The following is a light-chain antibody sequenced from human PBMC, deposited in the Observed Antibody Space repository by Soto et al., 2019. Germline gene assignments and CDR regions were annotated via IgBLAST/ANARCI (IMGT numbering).Light chain of an antibody. Sequence: EIVLTQSPATLSLSPGERATLSCRASQSVSSYLDWYQQKPGQAPRLLIHDASNRATGIPARFSGSGSGTDFTLTISSLEPEDFAVYYCQQRSNWPLTFGGGTRVEI. CDR1: QSVSSY. V-gene: IGKV3-11*01. J-gene: IGKJ4*01. CDR2: DAS. CDR3: QQRSNWPLT.